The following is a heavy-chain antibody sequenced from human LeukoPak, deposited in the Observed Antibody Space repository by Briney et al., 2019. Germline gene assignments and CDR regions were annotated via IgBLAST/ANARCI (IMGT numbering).Heavy chain of an antibody. CDR1: GYTFTSYY. Sequence: ASVKVSCKASGYTFTSYYMHWVRQAPGQGLEWMGWISAYNGNTNYAQKLQGRVTMTTDTSTSTAYMELRSLRSDDTAVYYCARDFKRAVAGRVFGYWGQGTLVTVSS. CDR3: ARDFKRAVAGRVFGY. V-gene: IGHV1-18*04. D-gene: IGHD6-19*01. CDR2: ISAYNGNT. J-gene: IGHJ4*02.